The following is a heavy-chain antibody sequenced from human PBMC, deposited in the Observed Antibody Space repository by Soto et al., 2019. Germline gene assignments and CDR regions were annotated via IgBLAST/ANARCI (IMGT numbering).Heavy chain of an antibody. CDR2: ISGSGGST. V-gene: IGHV3-23*01. Sequence: EVQLLKSGGGLVQPGGSLRLSCAASGFTFSSYAMSWVRQAPGKGLEWVSAISGSGGSTYYADSVKGRFTISRDNSKNTLYLQMNSLRAEDTAVYYCAKAWEDIVVVVAATDDAFDIWGQGTMVTVSS. CDR3: AKAWEDIVVVVAATDDAFDI. J-gene: IGHJ3*02. D-gene: IGHD2-15*01. CDR1: GFTFSSYA.